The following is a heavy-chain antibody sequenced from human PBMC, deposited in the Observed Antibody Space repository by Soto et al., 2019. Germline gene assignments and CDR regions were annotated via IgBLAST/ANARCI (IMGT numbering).Heavy chain of an antibody. Sequence: QVQLVQSGAEVKKPGASVKVSCKASGYTFTGYYIHWVRQAPGGGLEWMGWINPGSGETSYAQKFQGRVTMTRDTSISTAHMGLNRLKSDDTAMYYCARYYFDGLDFWGQGTTVTVSS. CDR2: INPGSGET. CDR3: ARYYFDGLDF. CDR1: GYTFTGYY. J-gene: IGHJ6*02. V-gene: IGHV1-2*02.